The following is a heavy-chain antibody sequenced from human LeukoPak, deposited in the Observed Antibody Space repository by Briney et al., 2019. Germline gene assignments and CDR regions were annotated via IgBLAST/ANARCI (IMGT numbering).Heavy chain of an antibody. CDR1: GFTVSSNY. D-gene: IGHD3-10*01. V-gene: IGHV3-53*01. CDR2: IYSGGST. CDR3: ARDTRLYSGSGSYFLDY. J-gene: IGHJ4*02. Sequence: PGGSLRLSCAASGFTVSSNYMSWVRQAPGKGLEWVSVIYSGGSTYYADSVKGRSTISRDNSKNTLYLQMNSLRAEDTAVYYCARDTRLYSGSGSYFLDYWGQGTLVTVSS.